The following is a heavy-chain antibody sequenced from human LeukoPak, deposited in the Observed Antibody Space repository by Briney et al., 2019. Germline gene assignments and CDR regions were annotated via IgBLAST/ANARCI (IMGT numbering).Heavy chain of an antibody. D-gene: IGHD5-18*01. CDR2: INHSGST. J-gene: IGHJ6*03. V-gene: IGHV4-34*01. Sequence: SETLSLTCAVYGGSFSGYYWSWIRQPPGKGPEWIGEINHSGSTNYNPSLKSRVTISVDTSKNQFSLKLSSVTAADTAVYYCARGLYSYGYQAYYYMDVWGKGTTVTVSS. CDR3: ARGLYSYGYQAYYYMDV. CDR1: GGSFSGYY.